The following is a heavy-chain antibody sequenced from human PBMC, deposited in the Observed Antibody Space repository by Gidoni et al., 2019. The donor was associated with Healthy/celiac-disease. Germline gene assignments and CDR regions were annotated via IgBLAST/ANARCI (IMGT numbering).Heavy chain of an antibody. CDR3: AKDPGRGRYFDY. CDR2: IRGSGGST. J-gene: IGHJ4*02. Sequence: EVQLLESGGGVLQPGGSLRPACAASGFPFSSSAMSWVRQAPGKGLEWVSAIRGSGGSTYYADSVKGRFTISRDNSKNTLYLQMNSLRAEDTAVYYCAKDPGRGRYFDYWGQGTLVTVSS. CDR1: GFPFSSSA. V-gene: IGHV3-23*01. D-gene: IGHD2-15*01.